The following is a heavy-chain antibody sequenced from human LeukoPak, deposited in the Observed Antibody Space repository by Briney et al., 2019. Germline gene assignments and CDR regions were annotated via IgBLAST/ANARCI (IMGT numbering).Heavy chain of an antibody. CDR1: GFTFSSYW. D-gene: IGHD3-10*01. V-gene: IGHV3-7*01. CDR2: IKQDGSEK. CDR3: ARGEAMVRGVIII. Sequence: GGSLRPSCAASGFTFSSYWMSWVRQAPGKGLEWVANIKQDGSEKYYVDSVKGRFAISRDNAKNSLYLQMNSLRAEDTAVYYCARGEAMVRGVIIIWGQGTLVTVSS. J-gene: IGHJ4*02.